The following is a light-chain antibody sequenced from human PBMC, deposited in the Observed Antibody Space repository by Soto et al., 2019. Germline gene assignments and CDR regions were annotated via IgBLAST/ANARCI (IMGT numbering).Light chain of an antibody. V-gene: IGLV2-14*03. Sequence: QSALTQPASVSGSPGQSISISCTGTGNDVGGYTFVSLYQQHPDKVPKLVIFDVNRRPSGVSDRFSGSKSVNAASLTISGLQAEDEADYYCCSYTATTTYVFGTGTKVTVL. CDR2: DVN. CDR1: GNDVGGYTF. CDR3: CSYTATTTYV. J-gene: IGLJ1*01.